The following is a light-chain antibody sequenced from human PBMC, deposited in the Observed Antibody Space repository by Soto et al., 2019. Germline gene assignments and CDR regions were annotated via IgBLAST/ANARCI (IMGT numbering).Light chain of an antibody. Sequence: QSALTQPASVSGSPGQSITISCTGTSSDVGGYNYVSWYQQYPGKAPKLMIYDVSNRPSGVSNRFSGSKSGNTASLTISGLQAEDEADYYCSSYTSSSTRGVFGGGTKSPS. CDR3: SSYTSSSTRGV. CDR2: DVS. V-gene: IGLV2-14*03. J-gene: IGLJ2*01. CDR1: SSDVGGYNY.